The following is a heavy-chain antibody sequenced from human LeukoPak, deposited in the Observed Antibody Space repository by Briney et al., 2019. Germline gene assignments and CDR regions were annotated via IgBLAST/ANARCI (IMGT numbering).Heavy chain of an antibody. V-gene: IGHV1-8*02. CDR2: MNPNSGNT. D-gene: IGHD3-10*01. CDR3: ARLAGELIDY. Sequence: ASVKVSCKASGYTFTSYYMHWVRQATGQGLEWMGWMNPNSGNTGYAQKFQGRVTMTRNTSISTAYMELSSLRSEDTAVYYCARLAGELIDYWGQGTLVTVSS. J-gene: IGHJ4*02. CDR1: GYTFTSYY.